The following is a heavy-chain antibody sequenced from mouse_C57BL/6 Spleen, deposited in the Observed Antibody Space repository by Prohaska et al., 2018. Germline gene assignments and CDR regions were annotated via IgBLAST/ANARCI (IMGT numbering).Heavy chain of an antibody. CDR2: IYPRDGRT. D-gene: IGHD2-4*01. J-gene: IGHJ3*01. CDR3: ARRRVYDYDVFAY. Sequence: LEGIGYIYPRDGRTKYNEKFKGKATLTAYKSSSTAYMHLNSLTSEDSVVSFCARRRVYDYDVFAYWGQGTLVTVSA. V-gene: IGHV1-78*01.